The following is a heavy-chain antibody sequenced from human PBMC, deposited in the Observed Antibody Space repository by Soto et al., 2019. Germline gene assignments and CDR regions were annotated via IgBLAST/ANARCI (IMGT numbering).Heavy chain of an antibody. D-gene: IGHD6-13*01. J-gene: IGHJ5*02. CDR3: ASGASRWYPYGLDA. V-gene: IGHV1-69*01. CDR1: EGTFNSYA. CDR2: IIPYYNTL. Sequence: QAQVVQSGAEVRKPGSSVKLSCKASEGTFNSYAIAWVRQAPGQGLEWMGGIIPYYNTLNYAQKFQDRVTITADDSTNTVYMELSSLRADDTAVYFCASGASRWYPYGLDAWAQGTLVTVSS.